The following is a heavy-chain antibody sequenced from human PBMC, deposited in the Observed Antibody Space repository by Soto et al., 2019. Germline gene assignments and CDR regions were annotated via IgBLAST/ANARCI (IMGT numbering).Heavy chain of an antibody. J-gene: IGHJ6*03. V-gene: IGHV3-30-3*01. Sequence: PGGSLRLSCEASGFIFGSYAMHWVRQAPGKGPEWVAMISYDGSSEDYADSVKGRFTISRDNSKNMLYLQMNSRRAEDTAVFYCVRHPYCTNPDWCATHFYYYNSLDAWGQGTTVTVSS. CDR2: ISYDGSSE. CDR1: GFIFGSYA. CDR3: VRHPYCTNPDWCATHFYYYNSLDA. D-gene: IGHD2-8*01.